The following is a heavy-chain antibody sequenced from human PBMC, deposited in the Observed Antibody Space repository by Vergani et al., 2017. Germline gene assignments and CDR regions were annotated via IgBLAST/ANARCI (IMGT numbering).Heavy chain of an antibody. V-gene: IGHV1-18*04. J-gene: IGHJ6*02. Sequence: QVQLVQSGAEVKKPGASVKVSCKASGYTFTSYGISWVRQAPGQGLEWMGWISAYNGNTNYAQKLQGRVTMTTDTSTSTAYMDLRSLRSDDTAVYYCARDPDIVVVPAAPYYYYYYGMDVWGQGTTVTVSS. CDR2: ISAYNGNT. D-gene: IGHD2-2*01. CDR1: GYTFTSYG. CDR3: ARDPDIVVVPAAPYYYYYYGMDV.